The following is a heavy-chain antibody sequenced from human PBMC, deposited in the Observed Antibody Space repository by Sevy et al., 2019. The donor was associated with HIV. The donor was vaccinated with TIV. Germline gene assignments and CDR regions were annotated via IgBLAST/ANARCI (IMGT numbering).Heavy chain of an antibody. CDR2: ISQDGNSE. CDR3: ARDGAAESGAFWARNRFDP. D-gene: IGHD2-15*01. Sequence: GGSLRLSCAASGFIFSNYAMHWVRQAPGKGLEWVAVISQDGNSEYYADSVKGRFTISRDNSKNTLYLQMNSLRAEDTAVFYGARDGAAESGAFWARNRFDPWGQGTLVTVSS. J-gene: IGHJ5*02. V-gene: IGHV3-30-3*01. CDR1: GFIFSNYA.